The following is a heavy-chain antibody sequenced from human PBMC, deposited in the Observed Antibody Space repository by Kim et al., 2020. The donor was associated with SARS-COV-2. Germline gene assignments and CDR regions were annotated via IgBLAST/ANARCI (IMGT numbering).Heavy chain of an antibody. CDR3: AKDNLPYYYGMDV. V-gene: IGHV3-30*18. Sequence: GGSLRLSCAASGFTFSSYGMHWVRQAPGKGLEWVAVISYDGSNKYYADSVKGRFTISRDNSKNTLYLQMNSLRAEDTAVYYCAKDNLPYYYGMDVWGQGTTVTVSS. D-gene: IGHD1-20*01. J-gene: IGHJ6*02. CDR1: GFTFSSYG. CDR2: ISYDGSNK.